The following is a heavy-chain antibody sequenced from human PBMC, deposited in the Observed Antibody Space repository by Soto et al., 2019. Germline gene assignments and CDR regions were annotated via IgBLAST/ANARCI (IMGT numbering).Heavy chain of an antibody. CDR1: GFSFDSYW. D-gene: IGHD2-2*01. V-gene: IGHV3-74*01. CDR2: IDYDGTTT. J-gene: IGHJ4*02. Sequence: EVRLVESGGGLVQPGGSLRLSCVVSGFSFDSYWMHWVRQAPGQGPVWVSRIDYDGTTTNYADFVKGRFTVSRDNARNTLYLQMNSLRPTDTAVYYCTRGPRASSGGTGAYWGQGTLVTVSS. CDR3: TRGPRASSGGTGAY.